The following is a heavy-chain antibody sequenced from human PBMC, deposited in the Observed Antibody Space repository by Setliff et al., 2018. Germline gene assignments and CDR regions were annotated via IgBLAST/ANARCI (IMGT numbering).Heavy chain of an antibody. CDR3: ARDLGNWFDP. CDR1: GFTFSSYS. CDR2: ISSSSSYI. D-gene: IGHD3-16*01. Sequence: GGSLRLSCAASGFTFSSYSMNWVRQAPGKGLEWVSSISSSSSYIYYADSVKGRFTISRDNSKNTVYLQMNNLRADDTAIYYCARDLGNWFDPWGQGTLVTVSS. J-gene: IGHJ5*01. V-gene: IGHV3-21*04.